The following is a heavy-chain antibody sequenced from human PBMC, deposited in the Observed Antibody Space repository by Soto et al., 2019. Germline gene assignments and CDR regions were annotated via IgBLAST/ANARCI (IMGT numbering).Heavy chain of an antibody. Sequence: GKGLEWVSAISGSGGSTYYADSVKGRFTISRDNSKNTLYLQMNSLRAEDTAVYYFAKENGYSSSWFEFDYWGQGTLVTVSS. D-gene: IGHD6-13*01. J-gene: IGHJ4*02. V-gene: IGHV3-23*01. CDR2: ISGSGGST. CDR3: AKENGYSSSWFEFDY.